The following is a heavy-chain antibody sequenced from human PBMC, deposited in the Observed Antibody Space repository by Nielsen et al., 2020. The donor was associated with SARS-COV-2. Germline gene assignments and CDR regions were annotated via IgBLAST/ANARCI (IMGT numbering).Heavy chain of an antibody. J-gene: IGHJ6*02. CDR1: GFTFSSYG. Sequence: GGSLRLSCAASGFTFSSYGMHWVRQAPGKGLEWVAVISYDGSNKYYADSVKGRFTISRDNSKNTLYLQMNSLRAEDTAVYYCAKEQGDGYNSGYGMDVWGQGTTVTVSS. CDR2: ISYDGSNK. D-gene: IGHD5-24*01. CDR3: AKEQGDGYNSGYGMDV. V-gene: IGHV3-30*18.